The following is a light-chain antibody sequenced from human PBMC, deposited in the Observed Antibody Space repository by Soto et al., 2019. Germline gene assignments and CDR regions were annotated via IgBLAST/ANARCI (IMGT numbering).Light chain of an antibody. V-gene: IGKV3-15*01. CDR2: GAS. J-gene: IGKJ1*01. CDR1: QSVSTN. CDR3: QQYNNWPET. Sequence: EVVMTQSPATLSVSPGERATLSCRASQSVSTNLTWYQQQPGQAPRLLLYGASTRAAGIPARFTGSGSGTEFSLTISNLQSDDSAVYFCQQYNNWPETFGQGTKVEIK.